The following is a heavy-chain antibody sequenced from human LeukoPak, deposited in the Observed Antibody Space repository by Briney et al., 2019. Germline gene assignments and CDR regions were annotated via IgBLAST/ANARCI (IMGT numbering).Heavy chain of an antibody. J-gene: IGHJ4*02. CDR2: IDWDDDE. D-gene: IGHD1-7*01. Sequence: RKSGPTLVNPTQTLTLTCTFSGFSLSTSGMCVSWIRQPPGKALEWLARIDWDDDELYSTSLKTRLTISKDTSKNQVVLTMTNMDPVDTATYYCARTLCGNWNSSSDYWGQGTLVTVSS. V-gene: IGHV2-70*17. CDR3: ARTLCGNWNSSSDY. CDR1: GFSLSTSGMC.